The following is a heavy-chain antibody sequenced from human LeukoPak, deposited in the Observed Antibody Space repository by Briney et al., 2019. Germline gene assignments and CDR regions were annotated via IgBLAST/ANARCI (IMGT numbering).Heavy chain of an antibody. CDR1: GGSFSGYY. D-gene: IGHD3-10*01. CDR2: INHSGST. Sequence: SETLSLTCAVYGGSFSGYYWSWIRQPPGKGLEWIGEINHSGSTNYNPSLKSRVTISVDTSKNQFSLKLSSVTAADTAVYYCAREIIRYYYGSGSYSNRYFDYWGQGTLATVSS. CDR3: AREIIRYYYGSGSYSNRYFDY. V-gene: IGHV4-34*01. J-gene: IGHJ4*02.